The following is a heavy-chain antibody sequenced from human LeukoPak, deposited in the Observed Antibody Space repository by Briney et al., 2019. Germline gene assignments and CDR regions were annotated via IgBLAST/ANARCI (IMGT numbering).Heavy chain of an antibody. D-gene: IGHD3-10*01. Sequence: SETLSLTCTVSGYSISSGYYWGWIRQPPGKGLEWIGSIYHSGSTYYNPSLKSRVTISVDTSKNQFSLKLSSVTAADTAVYYCARADYYGSGSEFDYWGQGTLVTVSS. CDR1: GYSISSGYY. V-gene: IGHV4-38-2*02. CDR3: ARADYYGSGSEFDY. CDR2: IYHSGST. J-gene: IGHJ4*02.